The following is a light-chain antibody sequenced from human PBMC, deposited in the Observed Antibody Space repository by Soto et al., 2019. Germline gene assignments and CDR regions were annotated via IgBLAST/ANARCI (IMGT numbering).Light chain of an antibody. CDR3: QQRSDWPFT. Sequence: EIVLTQSPATLSLSPRERATLSCRASQNINIYLAWYQQKPGQAPRLLIYDASDRATGIPARFSGSGSGTDFTLTISSLEPDDFAVYYCQQRSDWPFTFGQGTRLEI. CDR2: DAS. CDR1: QNINIY. J-gene: IGKJ5*01. V-gene: IGKV3-11*01.